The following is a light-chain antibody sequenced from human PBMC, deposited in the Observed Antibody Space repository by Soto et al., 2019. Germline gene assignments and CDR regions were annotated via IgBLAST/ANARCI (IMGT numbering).Light chain of an antibody. J-gene: IGKJ1*01. Sequence: EIVLTQSPGTLSLSPGERATLSCRASQSVSSTFLAWYQQKPGQPPRLLIFGVSNRATGIPDRFSGSGSGTEFTLTISRLEPEDFAVYYCGQFVSAPPRTFGQGTKVEIK. CDR3: GQFVSAPPRT. CDR1: QSVSSTF. CDR2: GVS. V-gene: IGKV3-20*01.